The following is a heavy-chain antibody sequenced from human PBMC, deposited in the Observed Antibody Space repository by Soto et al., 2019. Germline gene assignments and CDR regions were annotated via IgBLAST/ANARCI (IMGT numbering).Heavy chain of an antibody. J-gene: IGHJ6*02. CDR3: ARDFLVVVPAASYYYYYGMDV. Sequence: EVQLVESGGGLVKPGGSLRLSCAASGFTFSSYSMNWVRQAPGKGLELVASISSSSSYIYYADSVKGRFTISRDNAKNSLYLQMNRLRAEDTAVYYCARDFLVVVPAASYYYYYGMDVWGQGTTVTVSS. CDR1: GFTFSSYS. D-gene: IGHD2-2*01. CDR2: ISSSSSYI. V-gene: IGHV3-21*01.